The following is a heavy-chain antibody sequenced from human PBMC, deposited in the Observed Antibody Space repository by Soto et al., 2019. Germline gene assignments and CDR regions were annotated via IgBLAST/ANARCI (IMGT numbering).Heavy chain of an antibody. V-gene: IGHV4-34*01. CDR2: INHSGST. CDR1: GGSFSGYY. D-gene: IGHD3-10*01. J-gene: IGHJ4*02. CDR3: ARDPSLLYGSGSYYIFDY. Sequence: SETLSLTCAVYGGSFSGYYWSWIRQPPGKGLEWIGEINHSGSTNYTPSLKSRVTISVDTYKNQFSLKLSSVTAADTAVYYCARDPSLLYGSGSYYIFDYWGQGALVTVSS.